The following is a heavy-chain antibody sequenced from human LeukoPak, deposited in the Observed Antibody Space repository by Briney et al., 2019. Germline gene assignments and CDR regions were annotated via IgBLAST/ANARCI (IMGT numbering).Heavy chain of an antibody. J-gene: IGHJ5*02. CDR2: ISGNGGGT. CDR1: GFTFSNYA. CDR3: ARGAPILGATASWFDP. Sequence: GGSLRLSCAGSGFTFSNYALHWVRQAPGKGLQYVSGISGNGGGTYYANSVRGRFTISRDNSKNTLYLQMGSLRAEDMVVYYCARGAPILGATASWFDPWGQGTLVTVSS. V-gene: IGHV3-64*01. D-gene: IGHD1-26*01.